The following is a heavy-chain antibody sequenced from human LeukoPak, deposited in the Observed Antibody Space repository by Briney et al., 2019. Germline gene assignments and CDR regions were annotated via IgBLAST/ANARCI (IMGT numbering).Heavy chain of an antibody. Sequence: ASVKVSCKASGYTFTSYAMHWVRQAPGQRLEWMGWINAGNGNTKYSQKFQGRVTITRDTSASTAYMELSSLRSEDTAVYYCARPLRDGDYLYYFDYWGQGTLVTVSS. CDR3: ARPLRDGDYLYYFDY. J-gene: IGHJ4*02. CDR2: INAGNGNT. D-gene: IGHD4-17*01. V-gene: IGHV1-3*01. CDR1: GYTFTSYA.